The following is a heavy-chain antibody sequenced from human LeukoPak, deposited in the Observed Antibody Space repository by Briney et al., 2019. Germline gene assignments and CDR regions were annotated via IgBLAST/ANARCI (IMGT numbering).Heavy chain of an antibody. Sequence: GGSLRLSCAASGFTFSSYGMHWVRQAPGKGLEWVAFIRYDGSNKYYADSVKGRFTISRDNSKNTLYLQMNSLRAEDTAVYYCAKDRPGYSGYGGALGYWGQGTLVTVSS. CDR1: GFTFSSYG. CDR3: AKDRPGYSGYGGALGY. D-gene: IGHD5-12*01. CDR2: IRYDGSNK. J-gene: IGHJ4*02. V-gene: IGHV3-30*02.